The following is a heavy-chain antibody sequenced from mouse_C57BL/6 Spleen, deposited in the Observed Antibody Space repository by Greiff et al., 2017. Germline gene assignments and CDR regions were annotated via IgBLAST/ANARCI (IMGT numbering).Heavy chain of an antibody. CDR1: GYTFTSYW. D-gene: IGHD1-1*01. J-gene: IGHJ2*01. V-gene: IGHV1-50*01. CDR2: IDPSDSYT. Sequence: VQLQQPGAELVKPGASVKLSCKASGYTFTSYWMQWVKQRPGQGLEWIGEIDPSDSYTNYNQKFKGKATLTVDKSSSTAYMQLSSLTSEDSAVYYCASYYYGSFDYWGQGTTLTVSS. CDR3: ASYYYGSFDY.